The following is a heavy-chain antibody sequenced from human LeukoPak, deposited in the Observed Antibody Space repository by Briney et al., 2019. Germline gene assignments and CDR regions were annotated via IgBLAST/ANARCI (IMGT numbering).Heavy chain of an antibody. CDR3: VRDRYTMVRGVIGY. CDR2: INHSGST. V-gene: IGHV4-34*01. D-gene: IGHD3-10*01. Sequence: PSETLSLTCAVYGGSFSGYYWSWIRQPPGKGLEWIGEINHSGSTNYNPSLKSRVTISVDTSKNQFSLKLSSVTAADTAVYYCVRDRYTMVRGVIGYWGQGTLVTVSS. J-gene: IGHJ4*02. CDR1: GGSFSGYY.